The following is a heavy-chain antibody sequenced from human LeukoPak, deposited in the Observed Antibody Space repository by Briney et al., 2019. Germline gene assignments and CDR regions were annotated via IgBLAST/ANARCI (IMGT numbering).Heavy chain of an antibody. D-gene: IGHD3-22*01. CDR3: ARGSYYYDWKWFDP. V-gene: IGHV1-24*01. J-gene: IGHJ5*02. Sequence: ASVKVSCKVSGYTLTELSMHWVRQAPGKGLEWMGGFDPEDGETIYAQKFQGRVTMTEDTSTDTAYIELSSLRSEDTAVYYCARGSYYYDWKWFDPWGQGTLVTVSS. CDR1: GYTLTELS. CDR2: FDPEDGET.